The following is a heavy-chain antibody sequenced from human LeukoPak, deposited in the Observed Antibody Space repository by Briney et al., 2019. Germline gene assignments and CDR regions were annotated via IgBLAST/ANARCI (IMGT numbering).Heavy chain of an antibody. CDR2: IYTSGST. CDR3: AREITIFGVVTPIDAFDI. V-gene: IGHV4-61*02. J-gene: IGHJ3*02. Sequence: KSSETLSLTCTVSGGSISSGGYYWSWIRQPAGKGLEWIGRIYTSGSTNYNPSLKSRVTMSVDTSKNQFSLKLSSVTAADTAVYYCAREITIFGVVTPIDAFDIWGQGTMVTVSS. D-gene: IGHD3-3*01. CDR1: GGSISSGGYY.